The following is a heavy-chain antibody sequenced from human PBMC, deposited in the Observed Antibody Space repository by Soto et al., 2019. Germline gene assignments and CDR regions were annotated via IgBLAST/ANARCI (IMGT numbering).Heavy chain of an antibody. J-gene: IGHJ4*02. CDR1: GFSLSSYW. CDR3: AKLSTSAGWRELAC. D-gene: IGHD1-1*01. Sequence: EVQLVESGGGLVQPGGSLRLSCAASGFSLSSYWMSWVRQAPGKGLEWVANMNQDGSESDYVGSVKGRFTFTRDHAKKSMYLQMNSLGAEDTAVYYCAKLSTSAGWRELACWGQGTLVTVSS. CDR2: MNQDGSES. V-gene: IGHV3-7*01.